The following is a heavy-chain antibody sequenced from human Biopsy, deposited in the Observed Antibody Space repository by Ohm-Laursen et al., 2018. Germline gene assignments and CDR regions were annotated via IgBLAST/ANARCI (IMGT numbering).Heavy chain of an antibody. Sequence: SLRFSCAASGFRFSDYWMSWVRQAPGKGLEWVANIKEDGSEKHYVDSVEGRFTISRDNTKNSLYLQMDSLRAEDTAVYYCARGHSGSYQRLDGFDMWGQGTMVTVSS. CDR3: ARGHSGSYQRLDGFDM. D-gene: IGHD1-26*01. CDR2: IKEDGSEK. CDR1: GFRFSDYW. J-gene: IGHJ3*02. V-gene: IGHV3-7*01.